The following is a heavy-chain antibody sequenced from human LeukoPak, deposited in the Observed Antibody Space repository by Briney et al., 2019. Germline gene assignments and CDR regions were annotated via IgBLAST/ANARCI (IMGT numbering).Heavy chain of an antibody. V-gene: IGHV4-59*08. CDR1: GGSISRYH. J-gene: IGHJ4*02. CDR3: ASFYCGVYVGFNY. Sequence: PSETQSLLCTVSGGSISRYHWGWIRQPPGKGLEWLGYIYYRGSTNYNPSLKSRVTISVDTSKKQFSLNLSSVTAADTAMYYCASFYCGVYVGFNYSSQGTLVTVSS. CDR2: IYYRGST. D-gene: IGHD5/OR15-5a*01.